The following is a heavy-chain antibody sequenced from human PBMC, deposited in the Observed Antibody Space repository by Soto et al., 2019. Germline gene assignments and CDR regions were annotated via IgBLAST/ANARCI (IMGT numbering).Heavy chain of an antibody. CDR3: ARVPYYDFWSGYYSDSYYYYGMDV. V-gene: IGHV5-51*01. D-gene: IGHD3-3*01. Sequence: PGESLKISCKGSGYSFTSYWIGWVRQMPGKGLEWMGIIYPGDSDTRYSPSFQGQVTISADKSISTAYLQWSSLKASDTAMYYCARVPYYDFWSGYYSDSYYYYGMDVWGQGTTVTVSS. J-gene: IGHJ6*02. CDR2: IYPGDSDT. CDR1: GYSFTSYW.